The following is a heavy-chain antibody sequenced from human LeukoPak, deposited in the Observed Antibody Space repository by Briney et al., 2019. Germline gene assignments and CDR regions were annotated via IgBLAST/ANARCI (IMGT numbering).Heavy chain of an antibody. CDR3: AKAFRRGDVFDYFDF. V-gene: IGHV3-21*01. J-gene: IGHJ4*02. CDR1: GFNFSTYS. CDR2: ISSSSTYI. Sequence: KPGGSLRLSCAASGFNFSTYSMNWVRQAPGKGLEWVSSISSSSTYIYYADSVKGRFTISRDNAKNSLYLQMNSLRAEDTAVYYCAKAFRRGDVFDYFDFWGQGTLVTVSS. D-gene: IGHD3-10*01.